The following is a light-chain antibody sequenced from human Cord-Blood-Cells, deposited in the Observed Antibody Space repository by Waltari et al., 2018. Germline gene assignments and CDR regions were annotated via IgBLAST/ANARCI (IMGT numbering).Light chain of an antibody. CDR3: QPSYRTPFT. CDR1: QSSSSY. CDR2: AAS. J-gene: IGKJ3*01. V-gene: IGKV1-39*01. Sequence: DIEITQSPSSLSASVGDRVTIPCRASQSSSSYLNWYQQKPGTAPKLLIAAASSLQSGVPSRFRGSGSGTDFTLTTSSLQPEDFATYSCQPSYRTPFTLGPGTKVDI.